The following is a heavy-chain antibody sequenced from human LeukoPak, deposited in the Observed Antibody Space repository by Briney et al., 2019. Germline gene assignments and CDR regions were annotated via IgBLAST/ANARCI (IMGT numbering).Heavy chain of an antibody. D-gene: IGHD2-15*01. CDR3: ARDEPYGYCSGGSCYAAPDY. V-gene: IGHV3-30-3*01. Sequence: GRSLRLSCAASGFTLSSYAMHWVRQAPGKGLEWVAVISYDGSNKYYAGSVKGRFTISRDNSKNTLYLQMNSLRAEDTAVYYCARDEPYGYCSGGSCYAAPDYWGQGTLVTVSS. CDR2: ISYDGSNK. J-gene: IGHJ4*02. CDR1: GFTLSSYA.